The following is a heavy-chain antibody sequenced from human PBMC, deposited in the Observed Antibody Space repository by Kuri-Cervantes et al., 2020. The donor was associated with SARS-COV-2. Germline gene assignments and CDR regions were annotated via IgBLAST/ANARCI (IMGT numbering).Heavy chain of an antibody. D-gene: IGHD4-11*01. CDR2: ISPSGGST. CDR1: GYTFTSYY. J-gene: IGHJ4*02. V-gene: IGHV1-46*01. CDR3: ARDGDDSNYGMYYFDY. Sequence: ASVKVSCKASGYTFTSYYMHWVRQAPGQGLEWMGIISPSGGSTSYAQKFQGRVTMTRDTSTSTVYMGLGSLRSEDTAVYYCARDGDDSNYGMYYFDYWGQGTLVTVSS.